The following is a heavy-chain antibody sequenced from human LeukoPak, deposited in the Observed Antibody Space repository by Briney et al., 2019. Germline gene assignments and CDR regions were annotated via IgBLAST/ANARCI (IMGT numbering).Heavy chain of an antibody. Sequence: SETLSLTCTVSGGSISSSSYYWGWVRQPPGKGLEGIGSIYYSGSTYYNPSLKSRVTISVDTSKNQFSLKLSSVTAADTAVSYCARAASIAADYWGQGTLVTVSS. CDR2: IYYSGST. J-gene: IGHJ4*02. V-gene: IGHV4-39*07. CDR3: ARAASIAADY. D-gene: IGHD6-6*01. CDR1: GGSISSSSYY.